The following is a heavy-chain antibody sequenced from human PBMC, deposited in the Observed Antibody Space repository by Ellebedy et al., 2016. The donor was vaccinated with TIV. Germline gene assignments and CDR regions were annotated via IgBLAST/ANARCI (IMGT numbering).Heavy chain of an antibody. CDR1: RGSISSYY. CDR2: IYYSGST. CDR3: ARVSRYFEY. Sequence: MPSETLSLTCTASRGSISSYYWSWIRQPPGKGLEWIGYIYYSGSTNYNPSLKSRVTISVDTSKNQFSLNLSSVTAADTAVYYCARVSRYFEYWGQGILVPVSS. J-gene: IGHJ4*02. V-gene: IGHV4-59*01.